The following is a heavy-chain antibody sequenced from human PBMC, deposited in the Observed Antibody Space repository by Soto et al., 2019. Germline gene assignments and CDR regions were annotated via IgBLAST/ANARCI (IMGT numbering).Heavy chain of an antibody. J-gene: IGHJ5*02. D-gene: IGHD5-12*01. Sequence: QVQLVQSGAEVKKPGASVKVSCKASGYTFTSYYTHWVRQAPGQGLEWMGIINPSGGSTSYAQKFQGRVTMTRDTSTSTVYMELSSLRSEDTAVYYCAREQRDIEATSPTVGAWFDPWGQGTLVTVSS. CDR3: AREQRDIEATSPTVGAWFDP. V-gene: IGHV1-46*01. CDR2: INPSGGST. CDR1: GYTFTSYY.